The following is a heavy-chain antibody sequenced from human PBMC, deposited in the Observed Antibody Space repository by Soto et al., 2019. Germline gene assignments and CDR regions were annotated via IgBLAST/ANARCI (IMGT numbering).Heavy chain of an antibody. CDR2: IYFSGST. Sequence: QVQLQESGPGLVKPSQTLSLTCTVSGGSISSGGYYWSWIRQDPGKGLQWIGYIYFSGSTYYHPALNSLVTISVDTSKNQFSLKLSYVTAAATAVYYSAGGVFDWLYMPYTSLRYWGEGTLFTVSP. D-gene: IGHD3-9*01. J-gene: IGHJ4*02. V-gene: IGHV4-31*01. CDR3: AGGVFDWLYMPYTSLRY. CDR1: GGSISSGGYY.